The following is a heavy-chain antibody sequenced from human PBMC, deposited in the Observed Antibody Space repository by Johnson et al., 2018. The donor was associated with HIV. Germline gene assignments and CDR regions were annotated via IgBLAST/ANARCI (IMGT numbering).Heavy chain of an antibody. CDR3: AKDLRSVNLDAFDI. CDR2: ISWNSGSI. Sequence: VQLVESGGGVVQPGRSLRLSCAASGFRFRSYVMHWVRQAPGKGLEWVSGISWNSGSIGYADSVKGRFTISRDNAKNSLYLQMNSLRAEDTALYYCAKDLRSVNLDAFDICGQGTMVTVSS. J-gene: IGHJ3*02. D-gene: IGHD2-15*01. V-gene: IGHV3-9*01. CDR1: GFRFRSYV.